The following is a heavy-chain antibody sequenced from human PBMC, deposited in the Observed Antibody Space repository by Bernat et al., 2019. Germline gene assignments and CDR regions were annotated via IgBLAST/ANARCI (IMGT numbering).Heavy chain of an antibody. CDR2: ISAYNGNT. CDR3: ARDKGYDFWSGISDVNFDY. V-gene: IGHV1-18*04. CDR1: GYTFTSYG. Sequence: QVQLVQSGAEEKKPGASVKVSCKASGYTFTSYGISWVRQAPGQGLEWMGWISAYNGNTNYEQKLQGRVTMTTDTSTSTAYMELRSLRSDDTAVYYCARDKGYDFWSGISDVNFDYWGQGTLVTVSS. J-gene: IGHJ4*02. D-gene: IGHD3-3*01.